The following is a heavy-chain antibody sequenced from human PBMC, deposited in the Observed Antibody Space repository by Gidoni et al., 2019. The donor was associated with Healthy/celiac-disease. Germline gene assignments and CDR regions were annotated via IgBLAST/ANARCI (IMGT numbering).Heavy chain of an antibody. CDR3: AKAGRGYCVGGSCPEYFQH. V-gene: IGHV3-9*01. J-gene: IGHJ1*01. CDR1: GFTFDDYA. Sequence: EVQPVESGGGLVQPGRSLRLSCAASGFTFDDYAMHWVRQAPGKGLEWVSGISWNSGSIGYADSVKGRFTISRDNAKNSLYLQMNSLRAEDTALYYCAKAGRGYCVGGSCPEYFQHWGQGTLVTVSS. CDR2: ISWNSGSI. D-gene: IGHD2-15*01.